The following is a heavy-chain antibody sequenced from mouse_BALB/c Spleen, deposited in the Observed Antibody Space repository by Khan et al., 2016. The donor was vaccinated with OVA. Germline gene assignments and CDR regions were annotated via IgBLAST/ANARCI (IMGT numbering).Heavy chain of an antibody. J-gene: IGHJ2*01. CDR1: DYTFANYW. V-gene: IGHV1-7*01. D-gene: IGHD1-1*01. Sequence: QVQLQQSGAELAKPGASVKMSCKASDYTFANYWMHWVKQRPGQGLDWIGYINPSTGYTDYNQKFKDKATLTADKSSSTAYMQLSSLTSEDAAVYYCSRLGSSYGTTVVYWGQGTTLTVSS. CDR3: SRLGSSYGTTVVY. CDR2: INPSTGYT.